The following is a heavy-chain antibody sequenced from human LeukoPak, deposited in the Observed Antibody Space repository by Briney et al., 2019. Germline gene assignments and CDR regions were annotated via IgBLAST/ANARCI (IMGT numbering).Heavy chain of an antibody. CDR1: GGSISSGSYY. Sequence: SETLSLTCTVAGGSISSGSYYWSWIRQPAGKGLEWIGRIYTSGYTNYNPSLKGRVTMSVDTSKNRFSLKLTSVTAADTAIYYCARLSDKYYYYMDVWGKGTTVTVSS. CDR3: ARLSDKYYYYMDV. V-gene: IGHV4-61*02. CDR2: IYTSGYT. D-gene: IGHD1-26*01. J-gene: IGHJ6*03.